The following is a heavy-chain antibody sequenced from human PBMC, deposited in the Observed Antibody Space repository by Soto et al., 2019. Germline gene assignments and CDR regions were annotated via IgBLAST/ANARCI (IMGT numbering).Heavy chain of an antibody. CDR2: TYWDDDH. J-gene: IGHJ4*02. Sequence: QITLKESGPTLVRPTQTLTLTCSFSGFSLKTIGVSVGWIRQPPGKALEWLALTYWDDDHRYSPSLKTRLTVTQDPSKNQVVLAMANMDPVDTATYYCARSTSENFWSGPFDYWGPGIVVTVSS. CDR1: GFSLKTIGVS. V-gene: IGHV2-5*02. D-gene: IGHD3-3*01. CDR3: ARSTSENFWSGPFDY.